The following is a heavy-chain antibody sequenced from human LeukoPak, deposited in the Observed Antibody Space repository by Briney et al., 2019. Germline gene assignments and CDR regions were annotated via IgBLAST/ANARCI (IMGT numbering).Heavy chain of an antibody. Sequence: SETLSLTCTVSGGSISSSSYYWGWIRQPPGKGLEWIGSIYYSGSTYYNPSLKSRVTISVDTSKNQFSLKLSSVTAADTAVYYCARGVGGYYGSGSYYSNWFDPGAREPWSPSPQ. J-gene: IGHJ5*02. CDR2: IYYSGST. D-gene: IGHD3-10*01. CDR3: ARGVGGYYGSGSYYSNWFDP. V-gene: IGHV4-39*07. CDR1: GGSISSSSYY.